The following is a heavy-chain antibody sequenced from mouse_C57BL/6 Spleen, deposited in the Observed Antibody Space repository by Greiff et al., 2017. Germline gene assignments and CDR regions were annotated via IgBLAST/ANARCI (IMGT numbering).Heavy chain of an antibody. CDR3: ARGGSNRYFDY. J-gene: IGHJ2*01. Sequence: QVQLQQPGAELVRPGSSVKLSCKASGYTFTSYWMDWVKQRPGQGLEWIGNIYPSDSETNYNQKFKDKDTMPVDKSSSTAYIQLSSLTCEGSAVYYGARGGSNRYFDYWGQGTTLTVSS. D-gene: IGHD2-5*01. V-gene: IGHV1-61*01. CDR1: GYTFTSYW. CDR2: IYPSDSET.